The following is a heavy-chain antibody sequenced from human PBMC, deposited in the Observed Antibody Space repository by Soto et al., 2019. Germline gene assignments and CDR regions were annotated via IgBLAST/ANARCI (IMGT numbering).Heavy chain of an antibody. V-gene: IGHV1-18*01. CDR3: ARDPPYRDYTTMSQDEYYYYFMDV. D-gene: IGHD4-17*01. Sequence: QVQLVQSGAEVKKPGASVKVSCKASGYIFTSYGISWLRQAPGQGLEWMGWISAYNGNTNYAQKLQGRVTMTTDTSTSTAYMELRSLRSDDTAVYYCARDPPYRDYTTMSQDEYYYYFMDVWGKGTTVTVSS. CDR1: GYIFTSYG. J-gene: IGHJ6*03. CDR2: ISAYNGNT.